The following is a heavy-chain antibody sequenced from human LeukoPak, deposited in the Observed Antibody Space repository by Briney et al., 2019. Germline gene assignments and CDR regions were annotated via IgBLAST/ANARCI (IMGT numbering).Heavy chain of an antibody. D-gene: IGHD1-26*01. CDR1: GYSISSGYY. J-gene: IGHJ5*02. V-gene: IGHV4-38-2*02. CDR2: IYHSGST. Sequence: SETLSLTCTVSGYSISSGYYWGWIRQPPGKGLEWIGSIYHSGSTYYNPSLKSRVTISVDTSKNQFSLKLSSVTAADTAVYYCARDTGVGATVSGFDPWGQGTLVTVSS. CDR3: ARDTGVGATVSGFDP.